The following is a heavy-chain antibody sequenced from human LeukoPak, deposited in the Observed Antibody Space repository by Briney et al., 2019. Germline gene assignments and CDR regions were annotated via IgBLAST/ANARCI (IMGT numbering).Heavy chain of an antibody. Sequence: PSGTLSLTCTVSGGSISSINWWSWVRQPPGKGLEWIGEILHNGSTTYNPSLKSRVTMAVDKSKNQFSLNLTSVTAADTAVYYCAREPWFGELGMSDYYGMDVWGKGTSVTVSS. D-gene: IGHD3-10*01. V-gene: IGHV4-4*02. CDR1: GGSISSINW. J-gene: IGHJ6*04. CDR3: AREPWFGELGMSDYYGMDV. CDR2: ILHNGST.